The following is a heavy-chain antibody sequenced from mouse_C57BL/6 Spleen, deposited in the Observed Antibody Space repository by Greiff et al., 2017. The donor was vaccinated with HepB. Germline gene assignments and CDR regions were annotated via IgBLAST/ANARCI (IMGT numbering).Heavy chain of an antibody. D-gene: IGHD1-1*01. CDR3: ARTFTTVEGGYAMDY. J-gene: IGHJ4*01. CDR2: INPSSGYT. V-gene: IGHV1-7*01. CDR1: GYTFTSYW. Sequence: QVHVKQSGAELAKPGASVKLSCKASGYTFTSYWMHWVKQRPGQGLEWIGYINPSSGYTKYNQKFKDKATLTADKSSSTAYMQLSSLTYEDSAVYYCARTFTTVEGGYAMDYWGQGTSVTVSS.